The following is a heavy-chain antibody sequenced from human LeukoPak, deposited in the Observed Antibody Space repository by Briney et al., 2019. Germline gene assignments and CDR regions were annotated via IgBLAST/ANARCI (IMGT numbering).Heavy chain of an antibody. D-gene: IGHD3-22*01. Sequence: GGSLRLSCAASGFTFSNAWMSWVRQAPGKGLEWVGRIKSKSDGGTTDYAAPVKGRFTISRDDSKNTLHLQMNSLRAEDTAVYYCAKSLPYYYDSSGSGGAEFGYPFDYWGQGTLVTVSS. V-gene: IGHV3-15*01. CDR1: GFTFSNAW. J-gene: IGHJ4*02. CDR2: IKSKSDGGTT. CDR3: AKSLPYYYDSSGSGGAEFGYPFDY.